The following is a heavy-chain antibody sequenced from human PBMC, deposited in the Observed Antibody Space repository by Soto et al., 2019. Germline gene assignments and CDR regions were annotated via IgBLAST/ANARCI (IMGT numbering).Heavy chain of an antibody. J-gene: IGHJ5*02. CDR3: ARMDIVVVPAAQRYNWFDP. Sequence: SETLSLTCTVSGGSVSSGSYYWSWIRQPPGKGLEWIGYIYYSGSTNYNPSLKSRVTISADTSKNQFSLKLSSVTAADTAVYYCARMDIVVVPAAQRYNWFDPWGQGTLVTVSS. CDR2: IYYSGST. V-gene: IGHV4-61*01. D-gene: IGHD2-2*03. CDR1: GGSVSSGSYY.